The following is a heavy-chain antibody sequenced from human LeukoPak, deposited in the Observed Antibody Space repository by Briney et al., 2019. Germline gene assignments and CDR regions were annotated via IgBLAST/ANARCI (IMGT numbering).Heavy chain of an antibody. J-gene: IGHJ3*02. Sequence: ASVKVSCKASGYTFTGYYMHWVRQAPGQGLEWMGWINPNSGGTNYAQKFQGRVTITRDTSISTAYMELSRLRSDDTAVDYCARDKRIAARRTDAFDIWGQGTMVTVAS. CDR3: ARDKRIAARRTDAFDI. CDR2: INPNSGGT. CDR1: GYTFTGYY. D-gene: IGHD6-6*01. V-gene: IGHV1-2*02.